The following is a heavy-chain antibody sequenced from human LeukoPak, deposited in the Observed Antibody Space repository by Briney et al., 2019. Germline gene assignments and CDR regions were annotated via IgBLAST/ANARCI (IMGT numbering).Heavy chain of an antibody. J-gene: IGHJ4*02. Sequence: GGSLRLSCAASGFTLSSFEMNWVRQAPGKGLEWVSYISSSGRTIYYADSVKGRFTISGDNAESSLYLQMNSLRAEDTAVYYCARGHWGLDYWGRGTLVTVSS. CDR3: ARGHWGLDY. D-gene: IGHD7-27*01. CDR1: GFTLSSFE. V-gene: IGHV3-48*03. CDR2: ISSSGRTI.